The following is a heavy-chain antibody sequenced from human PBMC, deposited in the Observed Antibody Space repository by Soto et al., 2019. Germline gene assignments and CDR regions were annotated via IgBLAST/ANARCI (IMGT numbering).Heavy chain of an antibody. J-gene: IGHJ6*02. CDR1: GGTFGNSA. D-gene: IGHD2-15*01. CDR2: IIPIFSTP. CDR3: ARDKDRQQLGGNYYCGIDV. Sequence: QVQLVQSGAEVKKPGSSVTVSCKASGGTFGNSAISWVRQAPGQGLEWMGGIIPIFSTPDYAQKFQGRATITADESTTTAYMELTSLKAEDTAVYYCARDKDRQQLGGNYYCGIDVGGQGTTVTVSS. V-gene: IGHV1-69*12.